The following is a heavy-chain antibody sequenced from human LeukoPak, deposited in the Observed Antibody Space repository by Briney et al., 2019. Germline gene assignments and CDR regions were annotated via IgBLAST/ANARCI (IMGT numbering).Heavy chain of an antibody. V-gene: IGHV3-7*01. CDR3: ASAYYDFWSGYYYFDY. Sequence: GGSLRLSCAASGFTFSSYWMSWVRPAPGKGPEWVANIKQDGSEKYYVDSVKGRFTISRDNAKNSLYLQMNSLRAEDTAVYYCASAYYDFWSGYYYFDYWGQGTLVTVSS. D-gene: IGHD3-3*01. CDR2: IKQDGSEK. CDR1: GFTFSSYW. J-gene: IGHJ4*02.